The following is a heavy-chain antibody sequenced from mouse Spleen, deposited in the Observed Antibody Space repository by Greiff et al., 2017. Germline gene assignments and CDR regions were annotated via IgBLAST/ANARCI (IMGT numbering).Heavy chain of an antibody. Sequence: EVMLVESGGGLVKLGGSLKLSCAASGFTFSSYAMSWVRQTPEKRLEWVATISSGGGNTYYPDSVKGRFTISRDNAKNTLYLQMSSLKSEDTAMYYCARRGYYGNYYAMDYWGQGTSVTVSS. D-gene: IGHD2-1*01. CDR3: ARRGYYGNYYAMDY. CDR2: ISSGGGNT. V-gene: IGHV5-9*01. CDR1: GFTFSSYA. J-gene: IGHJ4*01.